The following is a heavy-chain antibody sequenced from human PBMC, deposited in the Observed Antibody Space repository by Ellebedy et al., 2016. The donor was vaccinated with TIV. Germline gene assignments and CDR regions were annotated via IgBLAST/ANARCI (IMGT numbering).Heavy chain of an antibody. CDR2: MNPNSGNT. Sequence: ASVKVSXKASGYTFTSYAMHWVRQAPGQRLEWMGWMNPNSGNTGYAQKFQGRVTMTRNTSISTAYMELSSLRSEDTAVYYCARAPRPWDYDSSGYYRWFDPWGQGTLVTVSS. V-gene: IGHV1-8*02. D-gene: IGHD3-22*01. CDR1: GYTFTSYA. J-gene: IGHJ5*02. CDR3: ARAPRPWDYDSSGYYRWFDP.